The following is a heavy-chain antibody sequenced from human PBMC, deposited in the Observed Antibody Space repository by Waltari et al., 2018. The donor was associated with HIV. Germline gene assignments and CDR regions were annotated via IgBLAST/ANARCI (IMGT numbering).Heavy chain of an antibody. CDR2: ISSSSTYM. V-gene: IGHV3-21*02. D-gene: IGHD1-26*01. CDR1: RFTSSNHN. Sequence: EVQLVESGGGWVQTGGSLGLPCAASRFTSSNHNMNWVRQAPGKGLECVSSISSSSTYMYYADSLKGRFTVSRDNAKNSLYLQMDNLRAEDTAVYYCARGVIVRGTQHAANWGQGTLVTVSS. CDR3: ARGVIVRGTQHAAN. J-gene: IGHJ4*02.